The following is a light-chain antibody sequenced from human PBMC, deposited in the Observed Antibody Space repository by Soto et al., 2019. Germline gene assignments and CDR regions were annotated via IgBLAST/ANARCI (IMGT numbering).Light chain of an antibody. Sequence: QPVLTQPPSTSGTPGQRVTLSCSGSNSNIGINTVNWYQQVPGTAPKLLIYSNNQRPSGVPARFSGSKSGTSASLAISGLQSEDEADYYCAAWDDSLNGVVFGGGTKLTVL. J-gene: IGLJ2*01. CDR2: SNN. V-gene: IGLV1-44*01. CDR3: AAWDDSLNGVV. CDR1: NSNIGINT.